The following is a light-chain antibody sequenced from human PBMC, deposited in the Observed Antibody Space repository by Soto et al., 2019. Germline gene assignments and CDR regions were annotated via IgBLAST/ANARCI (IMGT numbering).Light chain of an antibody. Sequence: EIVLTQSPATLSLSPWERATLSCRASQSVSSYLAWYQQKPGQAPRLLIYDASNRATGIPARFSGSGSGTDFTLTISSLEPEDFAVYYCQQRFTFGGGTKVDI. CDR2: DAS. J-gene: IGKJ4*01. V-gene: IGKV3-11*01. CDR3: QQRFT. CDR1: QSVSSY.